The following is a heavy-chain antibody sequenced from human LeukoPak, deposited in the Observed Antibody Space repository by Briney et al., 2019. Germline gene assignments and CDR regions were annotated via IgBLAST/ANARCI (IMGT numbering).Heavy chain of an antibody. D-gene: IGHD6-19*01. J-gene: IGHJ5*02. CDR3: ARRRAGRDWFDP. V-gene: IGHV4-34*01. Sequence: SETLSLTCAVYGGSFSGYYWSWIRQHPGKGLEWIGYIYYSGSTYYNPSLKSRVTISVDTSKNQFSLKLSSVTATDTAVYYCARRRAGRDWFDPWGQGTLVTVSS. CDR2: IYYSGST. CDR1: GGSFSGYY.